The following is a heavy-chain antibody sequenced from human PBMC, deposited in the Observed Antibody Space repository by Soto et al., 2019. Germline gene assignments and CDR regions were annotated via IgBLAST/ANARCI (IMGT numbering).Heavy chain of an antibody. D-gene: IGHD3-10*01. J-gene: IGHJ6*03. CDR3: ARGVMVRGVRGFYMDV. Sequence: EVQLVESGGGLVQPGGSLRLSCAASGFTVSSNYMSWVRRAPGKGLEWVSVIYSGGSTYYADSVKGRFTISRHNSKNTLYLQMNSLRAEDTAVYYCARGVMVRGVRGFYMDVWGKGTTVTVSS. V-gene: IGHV3-53*04. CDR1: GFTVSSNY. CDR2: IYSGGST.